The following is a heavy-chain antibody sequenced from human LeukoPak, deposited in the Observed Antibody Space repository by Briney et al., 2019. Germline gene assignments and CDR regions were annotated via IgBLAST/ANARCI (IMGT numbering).Heavy chain of an antibody. CDR1: GFTFSSYS. J-gene: IGHJ4*02. D-gene: IGHD6-13*01. V-gene: IGHV3-21*01. Sequence: PGGSLRLSCAASGFTFSSYSMHWVRQAPGKGLEWVSSISSSSSYIYYADSVKGRFTISRDNAKNSLYPQMNSLRAEDTAVYYCARVIGEAAAEAGDYWGQGTLVTVSS. CDR3: ARVIGEAAAEAGDY. CDR2: ISSSSSYI.